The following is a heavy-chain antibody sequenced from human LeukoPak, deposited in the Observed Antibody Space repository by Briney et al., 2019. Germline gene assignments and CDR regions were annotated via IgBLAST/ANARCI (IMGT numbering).Heavy chain of an antibody. J-gene: IGHJ2*01. Sequence: GSLRLSCAASGFTFSSYGMHWVRQAPGKGLEWVALISYDGSKKYYADSVKGRFTVSRDTSKNTLYLQMNSLRAEDTAVYYCAKDRASSWWYFDLWGRGTLVTVSS. V-gene: IGHV3-33*05. CDR1: GFTFSSYG. CDR2: ISYDGSKK. D-gene: IGHD5-18*01. CDR3: AKDRASSWWYFDL.